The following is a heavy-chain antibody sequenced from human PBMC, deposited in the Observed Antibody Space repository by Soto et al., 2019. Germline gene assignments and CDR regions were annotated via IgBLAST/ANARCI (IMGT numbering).Heavy chain of an antibody. CDR1: GGSISSGGYY. CDR3: ARGASSSIAARPFDY. V-gene: IGHV4-31*03. J-gene: IGHJ4*02. CDR2: IYYSGST. D-gene: IGHD6-6*01. Sequence: SETLSLTCTVSGGSISSGGYYWSWIRQHPGKGLEWIGYIYYSGSTYYNPSLKSRVTISVDRSKNQFSLKLSSVTAADTAVYYCARGASSSIAARPFDYWGQGTLVTVSS.